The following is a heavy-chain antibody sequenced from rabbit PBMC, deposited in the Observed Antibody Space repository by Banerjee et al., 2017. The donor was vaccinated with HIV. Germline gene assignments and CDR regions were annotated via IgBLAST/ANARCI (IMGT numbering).Heavy chain of an antibody. J-gene: IGHJ6*01. CDR2: INAVTGKA. CDR3: ARDTGSSFSSYGMDL. V-gene: IGHV1S45*01. D-gene: IGHD8-1*01. Sequence: QEQLVESGGGLVKPEGSLKLSCTASGFSFSNKAVMCWVRQAPGKGLEWIACINAVTGKAVYASWAKGRFTFSKNSSTTVFLQMTSLTAADTATYFCARDTGSSFSSYGMDLWGPGTLVTVS. CDR1: GFSFSNKAV.